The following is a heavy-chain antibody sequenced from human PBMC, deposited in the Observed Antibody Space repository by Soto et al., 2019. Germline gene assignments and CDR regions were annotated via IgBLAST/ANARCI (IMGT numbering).Heavy chain of an antibody. CDR2: IDSGGRTT. CDR1: GFTFSSDW. V-gene: IGHV3-74*01. CDR3: ARRFTYGNFDLFDY. J-gene: IGHJ4*02. D-gene: IGHD1-7*01. Sequence: PGGSLRLSCSASGFTFSSDWMHWLRQAPGKGLVWVSRIDSGGRTTTYADSVKGRFTISRDNAKNTLYLQMNGLRAEDTALYYCARRFTYGNFDLFDYWGQGTQVTVSS.